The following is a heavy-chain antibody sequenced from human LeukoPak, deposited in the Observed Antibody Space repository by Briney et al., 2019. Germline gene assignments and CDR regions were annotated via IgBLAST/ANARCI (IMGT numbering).Heavy chain of an antibody. CDR2: ISAYNGNT. J-gene: IGHJ5*02. CDR1: GYTFTSYG. V-gene: IGHV1-18*01. CDR3: ARISSWYGYNWFDP. D-gene: IGHD6-13*01. Sequence: ASVKVSCKASGYTFTSYGISWVRQAPGQGLEWMGWISAYNGNTNYAQKLQGRVTMTTDTSTGTAYMELRSLRSDDTAVYYCARISSWYGYNWFDPWGQGTLVTVSS.